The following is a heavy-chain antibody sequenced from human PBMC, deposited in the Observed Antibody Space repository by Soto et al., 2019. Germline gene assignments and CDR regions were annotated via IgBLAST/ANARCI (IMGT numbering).Heavy chain of an antibody. J-gene: IGHJ2*01. CDR2: IHLAGST. CDR1: GGSFSGYY. V-gene: IGHV4-34*01. CDR3: ARRVVPAALGL. D-gene: IGHD2-2*01. Sequence: QVQLQQWGAGLLKPSETLSLTCAVYGGSFSGYYWSWIRQPPGKGLEWIGEIHLAGSTKYNPSLKGRVTISLDTSKTQFSLKLTSVTAADTAVYYCARRVVPAALGLWGRGTLFTVSS.